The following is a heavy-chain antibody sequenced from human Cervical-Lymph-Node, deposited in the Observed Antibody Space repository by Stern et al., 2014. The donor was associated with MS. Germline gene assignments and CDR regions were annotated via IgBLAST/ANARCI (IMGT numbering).Heavy chain of an antibody. V-gene: IGHV2-5*02. D-gene: IGHD4-17*01. CDR3: AHTTVTFDEAYGLDV. J-gene: IGHJ6*02. Sequence: QVTLKESGPTLVKPTQPLTLTCTFSGFSLNTSGEGVAWIRQPPGKALEWLAVIYWDADERYSPSLNSRLTITKDTSKNQVVLTMANMDPVDTGTYYCAHTTVTFDEAYGLDVWGQGTTVTVSS. CDR1: GFSLNTSGEG. CDR2: IYWDADE.